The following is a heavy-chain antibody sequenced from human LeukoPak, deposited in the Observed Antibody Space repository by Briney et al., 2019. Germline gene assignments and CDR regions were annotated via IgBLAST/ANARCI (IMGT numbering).Heavy chain of an antibody. CDR3: ARGREGYSYEFDY. CDR1: GFSFSSHG. D-gene: IGHD5-18*01. J-gene: IGHJ4*02. V-gene: IGHV3-21*01. Sequence: GGSLRLSCAASGFSFSSHGMSWVRQAPGKGLEWVSSISFSGSYIYYADSVKGRFTISRDNAKNSLYLQMNSLRAEDTAVYYCARGREGYSYEFDYWGQGTLVTVSS. CDR2: ISFSGSYI.